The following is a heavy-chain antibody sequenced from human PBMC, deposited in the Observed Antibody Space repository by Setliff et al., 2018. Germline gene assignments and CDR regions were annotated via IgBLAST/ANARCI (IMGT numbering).Heavy chain of an antibody. J-gene: IGHJ4*02. CDR3: ATDYGDYGGDY. D-gene: IGHD4-17*01. V-gene: IGHV1-69*05. CDR1: GGTFSSYG. CDR2: IIPIFGTA. Sequence: GASVKVSCKASGGTFSSYGISWVRQAPGQGLEWMGGIIPIFGTANYAQKFQGRVTITTDESTSTAYMELSSLRSEDTAVYYCATDYGDYGGDYWGQGTLVTVSS.